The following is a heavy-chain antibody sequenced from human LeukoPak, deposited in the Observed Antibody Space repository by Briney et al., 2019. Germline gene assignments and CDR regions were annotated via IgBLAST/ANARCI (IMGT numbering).Heavy chain of an antibody. V-gene: IGHV4-34*01. CDR2: INHSGST. CDR1: GGSISSYY. Sequence: SETLSLTCTVSGGSISSYYWSWIRQPPGKGLEWIGEINHSGSTNYNPSLKSRVTISVDTSKNQFSLKLSSVTAADTALYYCARGRSDCSGTSCAAGSWFDPWGQGTLVTVSS. CDR3: ARGRSDCSGTSCAAGSWFDP. J-gene: IGHJ5*02. D-gene: IGHD2-2*01.